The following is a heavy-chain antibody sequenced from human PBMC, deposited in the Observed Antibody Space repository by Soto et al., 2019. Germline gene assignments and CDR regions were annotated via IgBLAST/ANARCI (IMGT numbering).Heavy chain of an antibody. CDR1: GFTFSSYS. CDR2: ISSSSSTI. V-gene: IGHV3-48*02. Sequence: PGGSLRLSCAASGFTFSSYSMNWVRQAPGKGLEWVSYISSSSSTIYYADSVKGRFTISRDNAKNSLYLQMNSLRDEDTAVYYCARVPYYDSSGPGDYWGQGTLVTSPQ. J-gene: IGHJ4*02. CDR3: ARVPYYDSSGPGDY. D-gene: IGHD3-22*01.